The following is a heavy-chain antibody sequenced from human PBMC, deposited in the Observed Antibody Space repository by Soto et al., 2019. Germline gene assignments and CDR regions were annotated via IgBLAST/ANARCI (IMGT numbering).Heavy chain of an antibody. CDR2: ISYDGSNK. Sequence: QVQLVESGGGVVQPGRSLRLSCAASGFTFSSYAMHWVRQAPGKGLEWVAVISYDGSNKYYADSVKGRFTISRDNSKNTLYLQMNSLRAEDTDVYYCARVHMVRGVIGAFDIWGQGTMVTVSS. CDR3: ARVHMVRGVIGAFDI. V-gene: IGHV3-30-3*01. CDR1: GFTFSSYA. J-gene: IGHJ3*02. D-gene: IGHD3-10*01.